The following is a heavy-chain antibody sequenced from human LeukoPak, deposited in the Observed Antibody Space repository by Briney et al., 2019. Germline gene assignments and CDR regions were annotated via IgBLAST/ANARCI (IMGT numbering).Heavy chain of an antibody. Sequence: ASVKVSCKASGYTFTSYAMHWVRQAPGQRLEWMGWISAYNGNTNYAQKLQGRVTMTTDTSTSTAYMELRSLRSDDTAVYYCARDLGTKGVGAFDIWGQGTTVTVSS. CDR3: ARDLGTKGVGAFDI. CDR1: GYTFTSYA. CDR2: ISAYNGNT. D-gene: IGHD3-16*01. V-gene: IGHV1-18*01. J-gene: IGHJ3*02.